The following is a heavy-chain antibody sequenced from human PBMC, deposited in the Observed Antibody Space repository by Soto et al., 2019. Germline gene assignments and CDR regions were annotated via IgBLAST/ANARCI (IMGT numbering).Heavy chain of an antibody. CDR2: ISYDGNNK. V-gene: IGHV3-30*18. D-gene: IGHD4-17*01. CDR1: GFTFSTYG. J-gene: IGHJ4*02. CDR3: AKDHLPSTVTTPGY. Sequence: QVQLVESGGGVVQPGRSLRLSCAASGFTFSTYGMHWVRQAPGKGLEWVAVISYDGNNKYYADSVKGRFTIARDNSNNTLCLQMDSLRAEDTAVYYCAKDHLPSTVTTPGYWGQGTLVTVSS.